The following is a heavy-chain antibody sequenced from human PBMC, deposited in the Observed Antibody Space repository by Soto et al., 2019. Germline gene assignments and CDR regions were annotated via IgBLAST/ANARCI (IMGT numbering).Heavy chain of an antibody. D-gene: IGHD3-3*01. CDR2: ISGSGTST. Sequence: GGSLRLSCAASGFILSSSAMSWVRQAPGKGLEWVSAISGSGTSTYYADSVKGRFTNSGDNSKNTVYLQMNSLRAEDTAVYYCAKGPTIFGVVITFEYYYGMDVWGQGTTVTVSS. CDR3: AKGPTIFGVVITFEYYYGMDV. CDR1: GFILSSSA. V-gene: IGHV3-23*01. J-gene: IGHJ6*02.